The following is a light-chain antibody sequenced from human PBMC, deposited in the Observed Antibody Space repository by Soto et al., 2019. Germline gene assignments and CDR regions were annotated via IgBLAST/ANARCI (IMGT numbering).Light chain of an antibody. CDR1: QTVSSH. CDR3: QQYHNWPLT. CDR2: ETP. Sequence: IVMTQSPATLSVSPGESATLSCRASQTVSSHLAWYQQKPGRAPRLLIYETPPRATGFPARFSASGSETEFTLTISGLQSEDFALYYCQQYHNWPLTFGGGTTLQIK. V-gene: IGKV3-15*01. J-gene: IGKJ4*01.